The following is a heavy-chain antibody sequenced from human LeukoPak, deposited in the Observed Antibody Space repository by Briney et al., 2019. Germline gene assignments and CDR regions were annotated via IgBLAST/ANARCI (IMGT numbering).Heavy chain of an antibody. J-gene: IGHJ4*02. V-gene: IGHV3-33*01. CDR2: IWYDGSNK. Sequence: PGRSLRLSCAASGFTLSSYGMHWVRQAPGKGLEWVAVIWYDGSNKYYADSVKGRFTISRDNSKNTLYLQMNSLRAEDTAVYYCARERRPATVDYWGQGTLVTVSS. CDR3: ARERRPATVDY. CDR1: GFTLSSYG.